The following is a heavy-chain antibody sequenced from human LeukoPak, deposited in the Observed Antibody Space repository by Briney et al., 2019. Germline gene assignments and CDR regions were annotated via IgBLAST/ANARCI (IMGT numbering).Heavy chain of an antibody. Sequence: GGSLRLSCAASGFTFSDYYMSWIRQAPGKGLEWVSSISSSSSYIYYADSVKGRFTISRDNAKNSLYLQMNSLRAEDTAVYYCARYIYGWYVDYWGQGTLVTVSS. CDR1: GFTFSDYY. CDR3: ARYIYGWYVDY. V-gene: IGHV3-11*06. J-gene: IGHJ4*02. D-gene: IGHD6-19*01. CDR2: ISSSSSYI.